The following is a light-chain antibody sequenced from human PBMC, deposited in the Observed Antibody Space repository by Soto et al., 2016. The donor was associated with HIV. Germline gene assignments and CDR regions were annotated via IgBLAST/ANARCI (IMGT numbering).Light chain of an antibody. Sequence: SYELTQPPSVSVAPGKTARITCEGNNVGSKSVHWYQQKPGQAPVLVVYDDSDRPSGIPERFSGSNSGNTATPTISRVEAGDEADYFCQVWDSSGDPVFGGGTKLTVL. J-gene: IGLJ2*01. CDR1: NVGSKS. CDR3: QVWDSSGDPV. CDR2: DDS. V-gene: IGLV3-21*03.